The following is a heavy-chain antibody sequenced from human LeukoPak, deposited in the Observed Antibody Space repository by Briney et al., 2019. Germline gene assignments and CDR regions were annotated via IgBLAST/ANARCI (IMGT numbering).Heavy chain of an antibody. Sequence: GGTLRLSCEASGFTFRSYGMSWVRQAPGKGLEWVSYISDTSSTIYYADSVKGRFTISRDNVKNSLYLQMNSLRAEDTAVYYCAREGHYSYGPDYWGQGTLVTVSS. CDR3: AREGHYSYGPDY. D-gene: IGHD5-18*01. J-gene: IGHJ4*02. CDR2: ISDTSSTI. V-gene: IGHV3-48*01. CDR1: GFTFRSYG.